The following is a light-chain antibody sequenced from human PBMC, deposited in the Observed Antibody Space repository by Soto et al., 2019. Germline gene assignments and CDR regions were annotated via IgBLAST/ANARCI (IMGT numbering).Light chain of an antibody. CDR2: GAS. Sequence: EIVLTQSPVTLSLSPGERATLSCRASQSISSNLAWYQQKPGQAPRLLIYGASTRATGNPATFSGSGSGTEFTLTISSLQSEDFAVYYCQQHNNWPPITFGQGTRLEIK. CDR1: QSISSN. V-gene: IGKV3-15*01. CDR3: QQHNNWPPIT. J-gene: IGKJ5*01.